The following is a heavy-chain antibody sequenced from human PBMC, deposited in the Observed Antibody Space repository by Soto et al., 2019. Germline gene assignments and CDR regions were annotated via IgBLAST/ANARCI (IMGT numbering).Heavy chain of an antibody. V-gene: IGHV4-59*08. Sequence: SETLSLTCTVSGGSISGYYWSWIRQPPGKGLEWIGYIYYSGNTNYNPSLKSRVTMSVDTSKNQFSLKMSSVTAADTALFYCARGYCSGGSCYNAFDIWGQGTMVTVSS. D-gene: IGHD2-15*01. CDR2: IYYSGNT. J-gene: IGHJ3*02. CDR1: GGSISGYY. CDR3: ARGYCSGGSCYNAFDI.